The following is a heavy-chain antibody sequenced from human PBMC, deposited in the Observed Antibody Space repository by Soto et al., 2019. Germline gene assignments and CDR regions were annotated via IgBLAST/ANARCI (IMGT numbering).Heavy chain of an antibody. J-gene: IGHJ4*02. CDR2: IYYSGST. V-gene: IGHV4-31*03. CDR3: ARDRPHYGSGSYTVESLDY. Sequence: QVQLQESGPGLVKPSQTLSLTCTVSGGSISSGGYYWSWIRQHPGKGLEWIGYIYYSGSTYYNPSLKIRVTISVATSKNQFSLKLSSVTAADTAVYYCARDRPHYGSGSYTVESLDYWGQGTLVTVSS. D-gene: IGHD3-10*01. CDR1: GGSISSGGYY.